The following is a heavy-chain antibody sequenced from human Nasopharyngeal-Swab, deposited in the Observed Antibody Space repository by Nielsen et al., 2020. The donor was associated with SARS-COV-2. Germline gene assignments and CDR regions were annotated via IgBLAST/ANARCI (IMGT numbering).Heavy chain of an antibody. J-gene: IGHJ6*03. Sequence: SETLSLTCTVSGGSISSYYWSWIRQPPGKGLAWIGYIYYSGSTNYNPSLKSRVTISVDTSKNQFSLKLSSVTAADTAVYYCASKDHAGYCSSTSCYTDYYYMDVWGKGTTVTVSS. CDR1: GGSISSYY. CDR3: ASKDHAGYCSSTSCYTDYYYMDV. D-gene: IGHD2-2*02. V-gene: IGHV4-59*01. CDR2: IYYSGST.